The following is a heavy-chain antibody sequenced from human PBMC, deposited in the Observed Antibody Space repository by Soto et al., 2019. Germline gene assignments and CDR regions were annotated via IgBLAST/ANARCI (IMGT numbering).Heavy chain of an antibody. J-gene: IGHJ2*01. CDR1: GFSFDNFA. V-gene: IGHV3-23*01. D-gene: IGHD1-7*01. Sequence: GGSLRLSCAASGFSFDNFAMTWVRQAPGKGLEWVSLITGGSGNTYYADCVQGRFTISRDNSKKTLYLQMNSLRVEDTAAYYCAKGRGWDYRNWHFNVWGRGTLVTVSS. CDR2: ITGGSGNT. CDR3: AKGRGWDYRNWHFNV.